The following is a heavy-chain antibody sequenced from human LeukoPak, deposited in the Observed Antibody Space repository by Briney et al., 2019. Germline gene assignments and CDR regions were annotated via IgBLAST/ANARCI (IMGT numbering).Heavy chain of an antibody. CDR1: GGTFSSYA. CDR2: IIPILGIA. V-gene: IGHV1-69*04. D-gene: IGHD6-19*01. Sequence: ASVKVSCKASGGTFSSYAISWVRQAPGQGLEWMGRIIPILGIANYAQKFQGRVTITADKSTSTAYMELSSLRSEDTAVYYCARVGAVAGLYYFDYWVQGTLVTVSS. J-gene: IGHJ4*02. CDR3: ARVGAVAGLYYFDY.